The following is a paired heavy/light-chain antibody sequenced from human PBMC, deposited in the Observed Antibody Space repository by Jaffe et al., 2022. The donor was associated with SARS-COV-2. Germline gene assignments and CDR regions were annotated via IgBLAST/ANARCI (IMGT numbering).Heavy chain of an antibody. Sequence: QLHLQESGPGLVKPSETLSLTCTVSGGSISSSNYYWGWIRQPPGKGPEWIGSLYYIGSTYYNPSLKSRVTMSVDTAKNQFSMKLSSVTVADTAVYYCARHPSPTYYYDRSGYFFQNWGQGTLVTVSS. J-gene: IGHJ4*02. CDR1: GGSISSSNYY. V-gene: IGHV4-39*01. CDR3: ARHPSPTYYYDRSGYFFQN. CDR2: LYYIGST. D-gene: IGHD3-22*01.
Light chain of an antibody. J-gene: IGKJ2*01. Sequence: EFVLTQSPSTLSLSPGERATLSCRASQSVYSNFLAWYQQKPGQAPRLLIYDASSRAAGIPDRFSGSGSGTDFTLTISRLEPEDFAVYYCQQYATSPYTFGQGTKLEIK. V-gene: IGKV3-20*01. CDR3: QQYATSPYT. CDR2: DAS. CDR1: QSVYSNF.